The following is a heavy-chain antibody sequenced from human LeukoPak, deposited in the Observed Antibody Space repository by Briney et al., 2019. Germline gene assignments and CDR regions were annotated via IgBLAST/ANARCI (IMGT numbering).Heavy chain of an antibody. CDR1: GYSFTSYW. Sequence: GESLQISCQGSGYSFTSYWISWVRQMPGKGLEWMGRIDPSDSYTNYSPSFQGHVTISADKSISTAYLQWSSLKASDTAMYYCATFICSSTSCTGGDYYYYGMDVWGQGTTVTVSS. J-gene: IGHJ6*02. V-gene: IGHV5-10-1*01. D-gene: IGHD2-2*01. CDR2: IDPSDSYT. CDR3: ATFICSSTSCTGGDYYYYGMDV.